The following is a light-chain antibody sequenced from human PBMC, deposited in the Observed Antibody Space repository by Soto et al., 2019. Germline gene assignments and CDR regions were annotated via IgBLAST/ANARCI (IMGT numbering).Light chain of an antibody. Sequence: EIVMTQSPATLSVSPGERATLSCGASQSVRSYLAWYQQKPGQAPRLLIHGASTRAPGIPARFSGSGSGTDFTLTISSLQSEDFAVYYCQQYGSSPQTFGQGTKVEIK. CDR3: QQYGSSPQT. J-gene: IGKJ1*01. CDR2: GAS. V-gene: IGKV3-15*01. CDR1: QSVRSY.